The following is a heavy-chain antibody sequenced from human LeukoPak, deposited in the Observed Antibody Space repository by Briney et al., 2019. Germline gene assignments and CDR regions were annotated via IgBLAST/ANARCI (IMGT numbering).Heavy chain of an antibody. V-gene: IGHV4-59*01. CDR3: ARYCSGGSCYSGGDYYYGMDV. Sequence: SETLSLTCTVSGGSISSYYWSWIRQPPGEGLEWIGYIYYSGSTNYNPSLKSRVTISVDTSNNRFSLKLTSVPAADTAVYYCARYCSGGSCYSGGDYYYGMDVWGQGTTVTASS. J-gene: IGHJ6*02. CDR2: IYYSGST. D-gene: IGHD2-15*01. CDR1: GGSISSYY.